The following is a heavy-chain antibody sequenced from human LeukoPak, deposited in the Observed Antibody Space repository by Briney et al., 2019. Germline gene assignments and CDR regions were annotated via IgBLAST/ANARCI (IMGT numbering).Heavy chain of an antibody. CDR1: GYTFTTYA. D-gene: IGHD5-12*01. CDR3: ARPGYSGYDLNY. V-gene: IGHV1-3*01. CDR2: INAGNGNT. Sequence: GASVKVSCKASGYTFTTYAMHWVRQAPGQRLEWMGWINAGNGNTKYSQKFQGRVTITRDTSASTAYMELSSLRSEDTAVYYCARPGYSGYDLNYWGQGTLVTVSS. J-gene: IGHJ4*02.